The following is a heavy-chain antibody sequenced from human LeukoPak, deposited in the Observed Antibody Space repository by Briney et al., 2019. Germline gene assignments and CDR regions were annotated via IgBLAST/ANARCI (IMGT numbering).Heavy chain of an antibody. D-gene: IGHD2-21*02. V-gene: IGHV1-24*01. CDR2: SDPEDGET. Sequence: ASVKVSCKVSGTTLSDLSIHWVRQAPGKGLEYVGGSDPEDGETFHAQNFQGRITMTEDTSIDTAYMELSSLRSEDTAVYYCVTDRARLFWYFDLWGRGTLVTVSS. CDR3: VTDRARLFWYFDL. J-gene: IGHJ2*01. CDR1: GTTLSDLS.